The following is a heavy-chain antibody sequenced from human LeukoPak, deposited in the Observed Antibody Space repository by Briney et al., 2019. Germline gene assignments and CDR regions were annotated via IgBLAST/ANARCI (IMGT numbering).Heavy chain of an antibody. D-gene: IGHD6-19*01. J-gene: IGHJ1*01. CDR2: ISSSSSYI. V-gene: IGHV3-21*01. CDR1: GFTFSSYS. CDR3: ARDIKTLAMAEYFQH. Sequence: GGSLRLSCAASGFTFSSYSMNWVRQAPGKGLEWVASISSSSSYIYYADSVKGRFTISRDNAKNSLYLQMNSLRAEDTAVYYCARDIKTLAMAEYFQHWGKGTLVTVSS.